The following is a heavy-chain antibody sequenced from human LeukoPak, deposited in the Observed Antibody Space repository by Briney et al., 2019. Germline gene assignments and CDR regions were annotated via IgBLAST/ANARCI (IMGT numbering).Heavy chain of an antibody. CDR1: GFTISNYN. D-gene: IGHD3-10*01. CDR3: ARDDPDWDPSSYYFDS. V-gene: IGHV3-48*02. Sequence: PGGSLRLSCAASGFTISNYNMDWVRQAPGKGLEWISYISTSGIIYYADSVRGRFTISRDNAKNSLYLQMSSLRDEDTAVYYCARDDPDWDPSSYYFDSWGQGVLVTVSS. J-gene: IGHJ4*02. CDR2: ISTSGII.